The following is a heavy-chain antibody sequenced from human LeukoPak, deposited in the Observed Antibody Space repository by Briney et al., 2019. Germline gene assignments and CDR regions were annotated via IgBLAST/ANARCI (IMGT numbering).Heavy chain of an antibody. CDR2: IKQDGSEK. CDR1: GFTFSSYG. D-gene: IGHD2-8*01. CDR3: ARENSVLMVYAYFDY. V-gene: IGHV3-7*01. J-gene: IGHJ4*02. Sequence: GSLILSCAASGFTFSSYGMCWVRQARGKGLEWVAKIKQDGSEKYYVDSVKGRFTISRDNAKNSLYLQMNSLRAEDTAVYYCARENSVLMVYAYFDYWGQGTLVTVSS.